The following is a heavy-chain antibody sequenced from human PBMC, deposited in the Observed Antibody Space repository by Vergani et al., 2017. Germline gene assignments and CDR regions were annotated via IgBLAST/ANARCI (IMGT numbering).Heavy chain of an antibody. CDR1: EFTFSNYA. D-gene: IGHD5-24*01. CDR3: ARETRDTPSSLDY. CDR2: TWYEGNNN. V-gene: IGHV3-33*08. J-gene: IGHJ4*02. Sequence: VQLLESGGGLVQPGGSLRLTCAASEFTFSNYAMNWVRQAPGKGLEWVSMTWYEGNNNYYADSVKGRFTISKDISKNTLYLQMNSLRGDDTAVYYCARETRDTPSSLDYWGQGTLVTVSS.